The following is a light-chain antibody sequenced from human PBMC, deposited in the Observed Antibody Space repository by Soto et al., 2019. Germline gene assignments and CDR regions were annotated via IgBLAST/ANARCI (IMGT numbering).Light chain of an antibody. Sequence: DIQRTQSPSSLSAGVGDRVTITCRTSDTISDNYLSWYYQKPGNAPKLLVYAASILRSGVPSRFTGGGSVTDFTLTITSVQPEDFGIYFCQQTFQPPYAFGQGTKLEI. CDR3: QQTFQPPYA. V-gene: IGKV1-39*01. CDR1: DTISDNY. CDR2: AAS. J-gene: IGKJ2*01.